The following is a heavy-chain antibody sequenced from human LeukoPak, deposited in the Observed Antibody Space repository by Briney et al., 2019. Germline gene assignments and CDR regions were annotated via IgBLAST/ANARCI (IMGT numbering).Heavy chain of an antibody. Sequence: SLRLSCTASGFTFGDYAMSWVRQAPGKGLEGVGFIRSKAYGGTTEYAASVKGRFTISRDDSKSIAYLQMNSLKTEDTAVYYCTRDSGSYYFHWGQGTLVTVSS. CDR3: TRDSGSYYFH. CDR2: IRSKAYGGTT. J-gene: IGHJ4*02. D-gene: IGHD1-26*01. V-gene: IGHV3-49*04. CDR1: GFTFGDYA.